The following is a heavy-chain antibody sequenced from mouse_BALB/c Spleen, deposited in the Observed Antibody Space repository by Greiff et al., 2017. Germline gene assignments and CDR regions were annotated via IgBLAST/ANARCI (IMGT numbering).Heavy chain of an antibody. CDR3: ARSYYGSSYWYFEV. CDR2: INPSSGYT. V-gene: IGHV1-4*01. J-gene: IGHJ1*01. Sequence: QVQLQQSGAELARPGASVKMSCKASGYTFTSYTMHWVKQRPGQGLEWIGYINPSSGYTNYNQKFKDKATLTADKSSSTAYMQLSSLTSEDAAVYDCARSYYGSSYWYFEVWGAGTTVTVAA. CDR1: GYTFTSYT. D-gene: IGHD1-1*01.